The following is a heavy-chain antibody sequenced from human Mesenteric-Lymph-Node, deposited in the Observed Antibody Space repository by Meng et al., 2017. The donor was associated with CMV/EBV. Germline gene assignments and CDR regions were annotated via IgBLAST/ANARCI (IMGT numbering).Heavy chain of an antibody. D-gene: IGHD6-13*01. V-gene: IGHV3-74*01. CDR3: AREGDSSSWYGVYYYYYYGMDV. Sequence: GGSLRLSCAASGFTFSSYWMHWVRQAPGKGLVWVSRINSDVSSTSYADSVKGRFTISRDNAKNTLYLQMNSLRAEDTAVYYCAREGDSSSWYGVYYYYYYGMDVWGQGTTVTVSS. J-gene: IGHJ6*02. CDR1: GFTFSSYW. CDR2: INSDVSST.